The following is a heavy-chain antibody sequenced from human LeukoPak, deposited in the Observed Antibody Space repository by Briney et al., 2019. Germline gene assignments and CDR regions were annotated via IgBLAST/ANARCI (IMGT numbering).Heavy chain of an antibody. CDR3: AKGDYGGSYWYLDV. Sequence: GGSLRLSCAASGSVFRSYALSWVRQAPGKGLEWVSGISNSGDSLHYADSVRGRFTISRDNSENTVYMEMHSLGVEDTAIYYCAKGDYGGSYWYLDVWGRGTLVTVSS. CDR2: ISNSGDSL. D-gene: IGHD4/OR15-4a*01. CDR1: GSVFRSYA. J-gene: IGHJ2*01. V-gene: IGHV3-23*01.